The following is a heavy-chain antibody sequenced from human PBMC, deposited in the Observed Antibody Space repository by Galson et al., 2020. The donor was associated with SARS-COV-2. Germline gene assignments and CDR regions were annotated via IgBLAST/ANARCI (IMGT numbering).Heavy chain of an antibody. Sequence: GESLKISCAASGLTSNNYVMSWVRQAPGKGLEWVSGISGSGGSTYYADSVKGRFTISRDNSKNTLYLQMNSLRAEDTALYYCAKDKVPHDYVWGSYYGYWGQGTLVTVSS. D-gene: IGHD3-16*01. CDR3: AKDKVPHDYVWGSYYGY. J-gene: IGHJ4*02. CDR2: ISGSGGST. CDR1: GLTSNNYV. V-gene: IGHV3-23*01.